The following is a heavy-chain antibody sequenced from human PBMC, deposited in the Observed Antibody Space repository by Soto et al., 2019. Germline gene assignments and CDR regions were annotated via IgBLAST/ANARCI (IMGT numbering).Heavy chain of an antibody. D-gene: IGHD1-7*01. CDR1: GFTFSSSD. J-gene: IGHJ4*02. Sequence: EVQLAEAGGVMVQPGGSLRLSCVESGFTFSSSDMHCVRQSPGKGLEYVSSISSNVGTTYYGNSVKGRFTISRDNSKNTLYLQMGSLRAEDMAVYYCVRRVSGNYDYWGQGTLVTGSS. CDR3: VRRVSGNYDY. CDR2: ISSNVGTT. V-gene: IGHV3-64*01.